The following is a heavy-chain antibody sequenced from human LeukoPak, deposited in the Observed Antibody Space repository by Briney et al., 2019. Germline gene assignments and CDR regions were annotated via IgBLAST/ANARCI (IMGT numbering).Heavy chain of an antibody. D-gene: IGHD6-19*01. CDR2: IIPIFGTA. CDR1: GGTFSSYA. Sequence: SVEVSCKASGGTFSSYAISWVRQAPGQGLEWMGGIIPIFGTANYAQKFQGRVTITTDESTSTAYMELSSLRSEDTAGCYCARGLASAWDYWGQGTLVTVSS. CDR3: ARGLASAWDY. V-gene: IGHV1-69*05. J-gene: IGHJ4*02.